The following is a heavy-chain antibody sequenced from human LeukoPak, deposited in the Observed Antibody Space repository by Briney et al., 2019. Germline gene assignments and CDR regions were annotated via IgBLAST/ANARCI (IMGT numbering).Heavy chain of an antibody. D-gene: IGHD6-13*01. Sequence: GGSLRLSCAASGFPFSNYYMKWVREAPGKGVECVSSIGGRSIYLYYADSVKGRFTISRDNAKNSLFLQMSDLRAEDTGIYYCARELLSSTREFDYWGQGTVVTVSS. CDR1: GFPFSNYY. CDR2: IGGRSIYL. J-gene: IGHJ4*02. V-gene: IGHV3-21*01. CDR3: ARELLSSTREFDY.